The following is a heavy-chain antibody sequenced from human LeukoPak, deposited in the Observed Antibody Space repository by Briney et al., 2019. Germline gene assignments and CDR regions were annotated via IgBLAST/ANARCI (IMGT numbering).Heavy chain of an antibody. V-gene: IGHV3-66*01. Sequence: GGSLRLSCAASGFTVSSNYMSWVRQAPGKGLEWVSVIYSGGSTYYADSVKGRFTISRDNPKNTLYLQMNSLRAEDTAVYYCARWPPYGDYTFDYWGQGTLVTVSS. J-gene: IGHJ4*02. CDR3: ARWPPYGDYTFDY. D-gene: IGHD4-17*01. CDR2: IYSGGST. CDR1: GFTVSSNY.